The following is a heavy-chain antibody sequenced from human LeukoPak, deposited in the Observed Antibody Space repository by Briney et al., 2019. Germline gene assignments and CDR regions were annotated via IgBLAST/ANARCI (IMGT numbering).Heavy chain of an antibody. CDR1: GYTFTSYG. J-gene: IGHJ3*02. CDR3: ARLSYGDYQYDAFDI. V-gene: IGHV1-18*01. Sequence: ASVKVSCKASGYTFTSYGISWVRQAPGQGLEWMGWISAYNGNTNYAQKLQGRVTMTRDMSTSTVYMELSSLRSEDTAVYYCARLSYGDYQYDAFDIWGQGTMVTVSS. CDR2: ISAYNGNT. D-gene: IGHD4-17*01.